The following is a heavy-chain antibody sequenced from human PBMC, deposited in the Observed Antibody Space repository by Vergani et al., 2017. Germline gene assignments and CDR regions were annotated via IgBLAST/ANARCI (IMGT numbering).Heavy chain of an antibody. V-gene: IGHV3-23*01. Sequence: EVQLLESGGGLVQPGGSLRLSCAASGFTFSSYAMSWVRQAPGKGLEWVSAISGSGGSTYYADSVKGRFPISRDNSKNTLYLQMNSLRAEDTAVYYCAKFTYYDFVAFDYWGQGTLVAVSS. J-gene: IGHJ4*02. CDR3: AKFTYYDFVAFDY. CDR2: ISGSGGST. CDR1: GFTFSSYA. D-gene: IGHD3-3*01.